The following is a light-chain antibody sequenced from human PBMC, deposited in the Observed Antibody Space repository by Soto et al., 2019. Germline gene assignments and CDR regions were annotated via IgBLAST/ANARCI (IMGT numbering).Light chain of an antibody. V-gene: IGLV2-14*01. CDR2: EVS. J-gene: IGLJ1*01. CDR3: TSYTTSSTYV. Sequence: LTQPASVSGSPGQSITISCTGTSSDVGNYIYVFWFQQHPGKAPKLIISEVSNRPSGVSSRFSGSKSGNTASLTISGLQAEDEAHYYCTSYTTSSTYVFGTAPKLTVL. CDR1: SSDVGNYIY.